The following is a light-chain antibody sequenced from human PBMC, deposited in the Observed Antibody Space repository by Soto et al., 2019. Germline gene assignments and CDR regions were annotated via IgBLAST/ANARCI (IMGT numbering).Light chain of an antibody. CDR3: QQYGSSPFT. V-gene: IGKV3-20*01. CDR2: GAS. J-gene: IGKJ3*01. Sequence: EIVLTQSPGTLSLSPGERATLSCRANQSVSSSYLAWYQQKPGQAPRLLIYGASSRATGIPDGFSGSGSGTDFTLTISRLEPEDFAVYYCQQYGSSPFTFGPGTKVDIK. CDR1: QSVSSSY.